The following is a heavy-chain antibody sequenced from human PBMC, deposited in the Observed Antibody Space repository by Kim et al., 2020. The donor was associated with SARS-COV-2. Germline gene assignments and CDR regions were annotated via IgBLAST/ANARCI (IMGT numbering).Heavy chain of an antibody. V-gene: IGHV3-23*01. CDR2: SQ. CDR3: AKLSSGHLDY. J-gene: IGHJ4*02. D-gene: IGHD6-19*01. Sequence: SQYYADAVQGRFTISRDNSKNTLYLQMNSLRAEDTAVYYCAKLSSGHLDYWGQGTLVTVSP.